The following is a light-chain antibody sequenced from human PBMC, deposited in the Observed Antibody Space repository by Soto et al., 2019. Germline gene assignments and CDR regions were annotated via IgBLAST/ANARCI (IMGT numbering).Light chain of an antibody. V-gene: IGLV2-14*01. J-gene: IGLJ2*01. CDR3: SSYTSSSTSVV. CDR2: DVS. Sequence: QSVLTQPASVSGSPGQSITISCTGTSSDVGGYNYVSWYQQHPGKAPKLMIYDVSNRPSGVSNRFSGSKSGNTASLTISGLQAEDEADYYCSSYTSSSTSVVFSGGTKVTVL. CDR1: SSDVGGYNY.